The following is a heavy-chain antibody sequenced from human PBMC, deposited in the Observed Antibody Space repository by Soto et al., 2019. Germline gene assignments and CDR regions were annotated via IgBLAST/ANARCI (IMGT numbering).Heavy chain of an antibody. V-gene: IGHV1-18*01. CDR3: ARGFRVAATRWWFDP. J-gene: IGHJ5*02. CDR1: GYTFTSYD. D-gene: IGHD2-15*01. Sequence: QVQLVQSGAEVKKPGASVKVSCKASGYTFTSYDISWVRQAPGQGLEWMGWISTYNGNTNYAQKLQGRVTMTTDSSTSTAYMELRSLRSDDTAVYYCARGFRVAATRWWFDPWGQGTLVTVSS. CDR2: ISTYNGNT.